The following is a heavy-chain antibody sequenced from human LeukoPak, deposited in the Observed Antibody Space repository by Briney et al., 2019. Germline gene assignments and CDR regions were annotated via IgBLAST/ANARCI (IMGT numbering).Heavy chain of an antibody. J-gene: IGHJ4*02. V-gene: IGHV3-30*02. D-gene: IGHD4-23*01. Sequence: PGGSLRLSCAASGFTFSFYGIHWIRQAPGKGLEWVAFIRYDGSDKYYADSVKGRFTISRDNSKNTLYLQMNSLRAEDTAVYYCARDRGTVVRGPPFYWGQGTLVTVSS. CDR1: GFTFSFYG. CDR2: IRYDGSDK. CDR3: ARDRGTVVRGPPFY.